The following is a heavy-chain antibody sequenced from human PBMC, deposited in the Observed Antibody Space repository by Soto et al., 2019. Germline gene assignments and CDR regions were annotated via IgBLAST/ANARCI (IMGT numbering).Heavy chain of an antibody. V-gene: IGHV3-30-3*01. Sequence: QVQLVESGGGMVQPGRSLRLSCAASGFTFSSYAMHWVRQAPGKGLEWVAVISYDGSNKYYADSVKGRFTMSRDNSKKTLYLQMNSLRGEDTAVYYCARDSEAFDSWGQGTPVTVSS. CDR2: ISYDGSNK. CDR3: ARDSEAFDS. J-gene: IGHJ4*02. CDR1: GFTFSSYA.